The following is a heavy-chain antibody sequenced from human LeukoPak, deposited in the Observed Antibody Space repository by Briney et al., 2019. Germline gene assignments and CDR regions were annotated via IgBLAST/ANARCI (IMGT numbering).Heavy chain of an antibody. CDR2: ISYNGRT. V-gene: IGHV4-39*07. CDR1: SGSISSSTYY. Sequence: SETLSLTCTVSSGSISSSTYYWGWIRQPPGKGLEWIGDISYNGRTNYNPSLKSRVTISVDTSKNQFSLKLSSVTAADTAVYYCARVHAYYGILTGYYNDLSQAYYFDYWGQGTLVTVSS. CDR3: ARVHAYYGILTGYYNDLSQAYYFDY. D-gene: IGHD3-9*01. J-gene: IGHJ4*02.